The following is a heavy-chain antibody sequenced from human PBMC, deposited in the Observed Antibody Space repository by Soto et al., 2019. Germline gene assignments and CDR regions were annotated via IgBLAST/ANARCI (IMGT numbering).Heavy chain of an antibody. J-gene: IGHJ5*02. Sequence: SVKVSCKASGGTFSSYAISWVRQAPGQGLEWMGGIIPIFGTANYAQKFQGRVTITADESTSTAYMELSSLRSEDTAVYYCARDRSSGSSWFDPWGQGTLVTVSS. CDR1: GGTFSSYA. D-gene: IGHD6-19*01. CDR3: ARDRSSGSSWFDP. V-gene: IGHV1-69*13. CDR2: IIPIFGTA.